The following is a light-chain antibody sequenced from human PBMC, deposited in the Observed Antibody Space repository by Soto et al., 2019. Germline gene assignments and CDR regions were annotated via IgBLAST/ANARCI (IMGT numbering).Light chain of an antibody. V-gene: IGKV3-20*01. J-gene: IGKJ5*01. CDR1: QSVSNNY. CDR3: QQYAGLPTT. CDR2: GAS. Sequence: EIWLTQSPGTLSLSPGERATLSCRASQSVSNNYLAWCQQKPGQAPRVIIYGASRRATGIPDRFSGGGSGTDFTLTISRLEPEDFAVYFCQQYAGLPTTFGQGTRLEIK.